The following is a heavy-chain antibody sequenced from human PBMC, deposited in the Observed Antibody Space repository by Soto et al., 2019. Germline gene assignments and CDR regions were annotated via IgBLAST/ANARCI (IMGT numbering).Heavy chain of an antibody. J-gene: IGHJ4*02. CDR1: GGSISSGGYY. CDR3: AREGYGSSTSCFGAPLDY. Sequence: QVQLQESGPGLVKPSQTLSLTCTVSGGSISSGGYYWSWIRQHPGKGLEWIGYIYYSGSTYYNPCLKSRVTISVDTCKNQFSLKLSSVTAADTAVYYCAREGYGSSTSCFGAPLDYWGQGTLVTVSS. CDR2: IYYSGST. V-gene: IGHV4-31*03. D-gene: IGHD2-2*01.